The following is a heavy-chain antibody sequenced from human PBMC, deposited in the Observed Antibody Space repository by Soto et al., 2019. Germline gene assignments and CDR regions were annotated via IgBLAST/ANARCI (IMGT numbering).Heavy chain of an antibody. V-gene: IGHV3-21*01. CDR3: AREFINVLYSLDI. J-gene: IGHJ3*02. Sequence: GGSLRLSCAASGFTFSSYSMNWVRQAPGKGLEWVSSISSSSSYIYYADSVKGRFTISRDNAKNSLYLQMNSLRAEDTAVYYCAREFINVLYSLDIWGQGTMVTVSS. D-gene: IGHD2-2*02. CDR1: GFTFSSYS. CDR2: ISSSSSYI.